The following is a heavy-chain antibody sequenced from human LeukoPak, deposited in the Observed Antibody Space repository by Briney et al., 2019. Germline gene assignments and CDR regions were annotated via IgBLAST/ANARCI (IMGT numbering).Heavy chain of an antibody. CDR1: GFTFSSYW. V-gene: IGHV3-74*01. CDR2: INSDGSGT. D-gene: IGHD3-22*01. Sequence: GGSLRLSCAASGFTFSSYWMHWVRQAPGKGLVWVSRINSDGSGTTYADSVKGRFTISRDNSKNTLYLQMNSLRAEDTAVYYCAKGISRGSSSWIVVVILELFDYWGQGTLVTVSS. CDR3: AKGISRGSSSWIVVVILELFDY. J-gene: IGHJ4*02.